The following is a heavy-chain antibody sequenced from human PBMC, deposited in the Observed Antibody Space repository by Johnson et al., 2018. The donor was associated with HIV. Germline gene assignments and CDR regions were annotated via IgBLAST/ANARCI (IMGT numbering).Heavy chain of an antibody. CDR2: INSDGRST. Sequence: VQLVESGGGLVQPGRSLRLSCAASGFIFSSYWMHWVRQAPGKGLVWVSRINSDGRSTSYADSLKGRFTISRDNAKNSLYLQMNSLRVDDTAVYYCARDGVAGTSGDIWGQGTMVTVSS. V-gene: IGHV3-74*01. CDR1: GFIFSSYW. CDR3: ARDGVAGTSGDI. J-gene: IGHJ3*02. D-gene: IGHD6-19*01.